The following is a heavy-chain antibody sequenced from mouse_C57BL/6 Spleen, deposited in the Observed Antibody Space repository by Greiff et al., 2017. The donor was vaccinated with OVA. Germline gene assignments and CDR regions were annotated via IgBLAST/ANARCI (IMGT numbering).Heavy chain of an antibody. CDR2: IYPGDGDT. V-gene: IGHV1-80*01. D-gene: IGHD2-4*01. CDR3: ARDGLRRRAMAY. J-gene: IGHJ4*01. CDR1: GYAFSSYW. Sequence: VQLKESGAELVKPGASVKISCKASGYAFSSYWMNWVKQRPGQGLEWIGQIYPGDGDTNYNGKFKGKATLTADKSSSTAYMQLSSLTSEDSAVYYCARDGLRRRAMAYWGQGTSVTVSS.